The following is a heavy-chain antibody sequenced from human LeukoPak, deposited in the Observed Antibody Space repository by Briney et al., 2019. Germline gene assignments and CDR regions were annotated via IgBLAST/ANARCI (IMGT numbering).Heavy chain of an antibody. Sequence: GESLKISCKGSGYIFTSSWIGWLRQMPGKGLEWMGIIYPGDSDIKYSPSFQGQVTISADKSISTAYLQWSSLKASDTAMYYCARPRGYNYGTYFDYWGQGTLVTVSS. D-gene: IGHD5-18*01. J-gene: IGHJ4*02. V-gene: IGHV5-51*01. CDR1: GYIFTSSW. CDR2: IYPGDSDI. CDR3: ARPRGYNYGTYFDY.